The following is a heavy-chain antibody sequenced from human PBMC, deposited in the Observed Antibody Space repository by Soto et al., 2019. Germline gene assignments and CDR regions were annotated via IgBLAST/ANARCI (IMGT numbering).Heavy chain of an antibody. D-gene: IGHD3-3*01. CDR1: GFTFSSYA. CDR2: ISGSGGST. Sequence: PGGSLRLSCAASGFTFSSYAMSWVRQAPGKGLEWVSAISGSGGSTYYADSVKGRFTISRDNSKNTLYLQMNSLRAEDTAVYYCAKDSGYDFWSGFYYYYGMDVRGQGTTVTVSS. J-gene: IGHJ6*02. CDR3: AKDSGYDFWSGFYYYYGMDV. V-gene: IGHV3-23*01.